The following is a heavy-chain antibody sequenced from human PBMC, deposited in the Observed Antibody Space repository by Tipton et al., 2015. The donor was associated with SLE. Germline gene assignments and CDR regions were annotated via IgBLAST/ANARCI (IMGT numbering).Heavy chain of an antibody. J-gene: IGHJ4*02. D-gene: IGHD4-17*01. CDR3: ARPVTNS. CDR1: GGSFSGYY. CDR2: INHSGST. V-gene: IGHV4-34*01. Sequence: TLSLTCAVYGGSFSGYYWSWIRQPPGKGLEWIGEINHSGSTNYKPSLKSRVTISVDRSKNQFSLKLSSVTAADTAVYYCARPVTNSWGQGALVTVSS.